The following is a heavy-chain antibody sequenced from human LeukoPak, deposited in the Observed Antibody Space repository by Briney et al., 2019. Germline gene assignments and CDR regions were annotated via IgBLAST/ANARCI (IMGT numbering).Heavy chain of an antibody. Sequence: GASVTVSFKASGYTFTIYDINWVRQATGQGLEWMGWMNPNSGNTGYAQKFQGRVTMTRNTSISTAYMELSSLRSEDTAVYYWARWPSSYYYYYGMDVWGQGTTVTVSS. CDR1: GYTFTIYD. CDR2: MNPNSGNT. D-gene: IGHD2-15*01. CDR3: ARWPSSYYYYYGMDV. J-gene: IGHJ6*02. V-gene: IGHV1-8*01.